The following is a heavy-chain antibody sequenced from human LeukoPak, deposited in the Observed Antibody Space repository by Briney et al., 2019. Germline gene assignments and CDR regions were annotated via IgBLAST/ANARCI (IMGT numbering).Heavy chain of an antibody. V-gene: IGHV1-46*01. CDR3: ARDPPLDYYFDY. J-gene: IGHJ4*02. Sequence: GASVKVSCKASGYTFTSYYMHWVRQAPGQGLEWMGIINPSGGSTSYAQKFQGRVTVTRDTSTSTVYMELSSLRSEDTAVYYCARDPPLDYYFDYWGQGTLVTVSS. CDR1: GYTFTSYY. CDR2: INPSGGST. D-gene: IGHD1-1*01.